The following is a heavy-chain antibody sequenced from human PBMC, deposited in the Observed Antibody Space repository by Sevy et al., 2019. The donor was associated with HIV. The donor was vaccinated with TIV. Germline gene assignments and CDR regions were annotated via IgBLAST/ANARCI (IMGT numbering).Heavy chain of an antibody. CDR1: GFPFSSYA. D-gene: IGHD3-22*01. CDR2: ISYDGSNK. Sequence: GGSLRLSCAASGFPFSSYAMHWVRQAPGKGLEWVAVISYDGSNKYYAHSVKGRFSISRYNSKNTLYLQMNSLRAEDTAVYYCARDDSSGYLFDAFDIWGQGTMVTVSS. V-gene: IGHV3-30-3*01. J-gene: IGHJ3*02. CDR3: ARDDSSGYLFDAFDI.